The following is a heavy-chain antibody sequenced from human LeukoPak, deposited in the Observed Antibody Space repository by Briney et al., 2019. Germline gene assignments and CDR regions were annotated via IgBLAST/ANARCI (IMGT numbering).Heavy chain of an antibody. CDR1: GGSISSYY. D-gene: IGHD6-13*01. Sequence: SETLSLTCTVSGGSISSYYWSWIRQPAGKGLEWIGRIYISGSGSTNYNPSLKSRVTISVDTSKNQFSLKLSSVTAADTAVYYCARRSSSSPTPGFDYWGQGTLVTVSS. V-gene: IGHV4-4*07. CDR3: ARRSSSSPTPGFDY. CDR2: IYISGSGST. J-gene: IGHJ4*02.